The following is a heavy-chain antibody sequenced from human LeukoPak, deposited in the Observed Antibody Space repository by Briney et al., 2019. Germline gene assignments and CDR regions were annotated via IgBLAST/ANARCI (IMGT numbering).Heavy chain of an antibody. Sequence: ASVSLSCKASGYSFTAFYIHWVRQAPGQGLEWMGWIHPRSGETNYAYKFRGRVTMTRDTSISTTYMDLGSLGSDDTAVYDCARDGEYGTGSYYRGCFDYWGQRTMVTVSS. CDR2: IHPRSGET. CDR1: GYSFTAFY. CDR3: ARDGEYGTGSYYRGCFDY. J-gene: IGHJ4*03. V-gene: IGHV1-2*02. D-gene: IGHD3-10*01.